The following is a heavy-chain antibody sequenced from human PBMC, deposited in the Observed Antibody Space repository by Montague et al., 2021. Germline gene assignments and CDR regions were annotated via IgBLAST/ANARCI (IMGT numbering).Heavy chain of an antibody. Sequence: SETLSLTCTVSGGSVSSPDWWSWVRQAPGKGLEWIGDIYHNGNTNFNPSPKSRVTISVDKSTNQFSLQLTSVTAADTAVYYCATWPAYSTTWYYFDSWGQGTQVIVSS. CDR2: IYHNGNT. CDR1: GGSVSSPDW. D-gene: IGHD2/OR15-2a*01. J-gene: IGHJ4*02. CDR3: ATWPAYSTTWYYFDS. V-gene: IGHV4-4*02.